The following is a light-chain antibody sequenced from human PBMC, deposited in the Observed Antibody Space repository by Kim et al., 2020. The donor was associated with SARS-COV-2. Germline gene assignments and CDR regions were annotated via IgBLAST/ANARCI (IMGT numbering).Light chain of an antibody. CDR2: IYS. Sequence: ALAKKETITMGGYNNVMKSEYWYQQKPSPGHVLVIDIYSDRPPGIPMPFSVSGSENTATLTLSIVEAQDEADYYCQVWDCSSDHWVFGGGTKLTVL. V-gene: IGLV3-21*04. CDR3: QVWDCSSDHWV. CDR1: NNVMKS. J-gene: IGLJ2*01.